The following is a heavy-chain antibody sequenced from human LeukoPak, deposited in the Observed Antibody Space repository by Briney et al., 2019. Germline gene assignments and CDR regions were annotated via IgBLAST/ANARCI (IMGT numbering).Heavy chain of an antibody. CDR2: STAGDT. J-gene: IGHJ6*02. CDR3: ARALPIAALGGDGMDV. CDR1: GFTFSSHD. Sequence: PGGSLRLSCAASGFTFSSHDMHWVRQATGKGLEWVSASTAGDTYYPGSVKGRFTISRENAKNSLYLQMNSLRAEDTAVYYCARALPIAALGGDGMDVWGQGTTVTVSS. D-gene: IGHD3-16*01. V-gene: IGHV3-13*01.